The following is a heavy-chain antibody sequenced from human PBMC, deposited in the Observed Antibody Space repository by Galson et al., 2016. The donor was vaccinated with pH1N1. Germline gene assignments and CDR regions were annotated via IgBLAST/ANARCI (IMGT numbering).Heavy chain of an antibody. CDR1: GFTFSIYG. Sequence: SLRLSCAASGFTFSIYGIHWVRRAPGKGLEWVAFIRYDESRTFYGDSVKGRFTISRDNSQNTVYLQMNSLRGGDTAVYYCVRDRGFLSVTTSAFHMWGQGTMVTVSS. V-gene: IGHV3-30*02. D-gene: IGHD4-17*01. CDR3: VRDRGFLSVTTSAFHM. J-gene: IGHJ3*02. CDR2: IRYDESRT.